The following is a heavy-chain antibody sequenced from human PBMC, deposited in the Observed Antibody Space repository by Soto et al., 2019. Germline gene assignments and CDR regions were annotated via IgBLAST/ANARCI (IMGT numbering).Heavy chain of an antibody. CDR1: GFTFSSYG. V-gene: IGHV3-30*18. CDR2: ISYDGSNK. D-gene: IGHD2-15*01. Sequence: QVQLVESGGGVVQPGRSLRLSCAASGFTFSSYGMHWVRQAPGKGLEWVAVISYDGSNKYYADSVKGRFTISRDNSKNTLYLQMNSLRAEDTAVYYCAKDVVAVGWSCYYYSYCGMDVWGQGTTVTVSS. J-gene: IGHJ6*02. CDR3: AKDVVAVGWSCYYYSYCGMDV.